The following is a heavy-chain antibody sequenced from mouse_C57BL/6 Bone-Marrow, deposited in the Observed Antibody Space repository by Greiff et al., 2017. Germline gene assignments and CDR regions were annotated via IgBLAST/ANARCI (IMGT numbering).Heavy chain of an antibody. V-gene: IGHV1-50*01. D-gene: IGHD1-1*01. CDR2: IDPSDSYT. J-gene: IGHJ2*01. CDR1: GYTFTSYW. CDR3: AREDLSCYYGSSWDY. Sequence: QVQLQQPGAELVKPGASVKLSCKASGYTFTSYWMQWVKQRPGQGLEWIGEIDPSDSYTNYNQKFKGKATLTVDTSSSTAYMQLSSLTSEDSAVYYCAREDLSCYYGSSWDYWGQGTTLTVSS.